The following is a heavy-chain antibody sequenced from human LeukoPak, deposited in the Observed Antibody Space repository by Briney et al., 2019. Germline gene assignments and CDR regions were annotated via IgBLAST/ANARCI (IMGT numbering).Heavy chain of an antibody. CDR2: IYSGGST. J-gene: IGHJ4*02. V-gene: IGHV3-66*01. Sequence: GGSLRLSCAASGFTVSSNYMSWVRQAPGRGLEWVSVIYSGGSTYYADSAKGRFTISRDNSKNTLFLQMNSLRAGDTAVYYCARGTVTMVDYWGQGTLVTVSS. CDR3: ARGTVTMVDY. CDR1: GFTVSSNY. D-gene: IGHD3-10*01.